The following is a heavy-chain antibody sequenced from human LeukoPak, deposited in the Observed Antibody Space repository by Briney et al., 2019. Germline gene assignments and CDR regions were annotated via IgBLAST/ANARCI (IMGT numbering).Heavy chain of an antibody. V-gene: IGHV3-74*01. J-gene: IGHJ5*02. CDR2: INSDGSST. CDR3: ARDGQQQLVLNWFDP. Sequence: GGSLRLSCAASGFTFSSYWMHWVRQAPGKGLVWVSRINSDGSSTSYADSVKGRFTISRDNAKNTLYLQMNSLRAEDRAVYYCARDGQQQLVLNWFDPWGQGTLVTVSS. D-gene: IGHD6-13*01. CDR1: GFTFSSYW.